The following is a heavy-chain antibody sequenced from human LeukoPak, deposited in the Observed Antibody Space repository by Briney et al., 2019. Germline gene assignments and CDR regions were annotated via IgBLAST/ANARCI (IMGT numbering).Heavy chain of an antibody. CDR3: AREVTEGFSAAATD. CDR1: GFTFSIYW. Sequence: PGGSLRLSCAASGFTFSIYWMSWVRQAPGKGLEWVANMKQDGSEKYYVDSVKGRFTISRDNAKNSLYLQMNSLRAEDTAVYYCAREVTEGFSAAATDWGQGTLVTVSS. J-gene: IGHJ4*02. CDR2: MKQDGSEK. D-gene: IGHD6-25*01. V-gene: IGHV3-7*01.